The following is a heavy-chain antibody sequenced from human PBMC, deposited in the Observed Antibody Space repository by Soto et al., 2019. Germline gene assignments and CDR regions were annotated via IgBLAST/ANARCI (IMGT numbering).Heavy chain of an antibody. CDR3: MQRLKSDSTSSEENWFGP. CDR2: IYWDDTK. Sequence: GSGPTLVNPTQTLTLTCTFSGFSLSASAVGVGWIRQPPGKALEWLALIYWDDTKLYSPSLRSRLTITKDTSKNQVVLTMTNMDPVDTATYFCMQRLKSDSTSSEENWFGPWRQGTLVTVSS. CDR1: GFSLSASAVG. J-gene: IGHJ5*02. D-gene: IGHD6-6*01. V-gene: IGHV2-5*02.